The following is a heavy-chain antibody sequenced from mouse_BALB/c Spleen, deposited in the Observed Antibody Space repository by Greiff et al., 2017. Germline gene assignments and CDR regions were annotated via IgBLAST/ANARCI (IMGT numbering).Heavy chain of an antibody. Sequence: QVQLQQSGAELVKPGASVTLSCTPSGYTFTSYWIQWVQQRPGQGLGWIGEIFPGTGTTYYNETFTGKATLTIDTSSSTAYMQLSSLTSEDSAVYVCARYGSSHYAMDDGGQGTSVTVSS. CDR2: IFPGTGTT. J-gene: IGHJ4*01. D-gene: IGHD1-1*01. CDR3: ARYGSSHYAMDD. CDR1: GYTFTSYW. V-gene: IGHV1S132*01.